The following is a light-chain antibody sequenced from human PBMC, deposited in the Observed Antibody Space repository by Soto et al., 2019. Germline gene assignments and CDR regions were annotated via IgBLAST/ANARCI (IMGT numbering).Light chain of an antibody. CDR2: AAS. CDR1: QTFNNY. V-gene: IGKV1-39*01. Sequence: DVQMTQSPSSLSASVVDTVTITCRAGQTFNNYLNWYQHKPGKAPKLLIYAASSLQSGVPSRFTASASGTDFTLTIINLQPEDFATYYCQQSYLSLQSFGQGTKLQI. J-gene: IGKJ2*03. CDR3: QQSYLSLQS.